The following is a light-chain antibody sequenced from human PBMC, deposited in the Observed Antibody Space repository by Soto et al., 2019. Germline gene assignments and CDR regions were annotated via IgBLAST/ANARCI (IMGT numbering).Light chain of an antibody. J-gene: IGKJ3*01. CDR2: GAS. V-gene: IGKV3-20*01. CDR3: QQYGSSPPT. Sequence: DIVLTQSPGTLSLSPGERATLSCTARQSVSSSYLAWYQQKPGQAPRLLIYGASSRATGIPDRFSGSGSGTDFTLTISRLEPEDFAVYYCQQYGSSPPTFGPGTKVDIK. CDR1: QSVSSSY.